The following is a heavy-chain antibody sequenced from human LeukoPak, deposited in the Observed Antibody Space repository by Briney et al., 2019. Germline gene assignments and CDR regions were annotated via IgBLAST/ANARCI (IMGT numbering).Heavy chain of an antibody. V-gene: IGHV4-59*01. CDR3: ARGTSSWGSGAFDI. Sequence: SETLSLTCAVCGGSFSGYYWSWIRQPPGKGLEWIGYIYYSGSTNYNPSLKSRVTISVDTSKNQFSLKLSSVTAADTAVYYCARGTSSWGSGAFDIWGQGTMVTVSS. CDR2: IYYSGST. J-gene: IGHJ3*02. D-gene: IGHD7-27*01. CDR1: GGSFSGYY.